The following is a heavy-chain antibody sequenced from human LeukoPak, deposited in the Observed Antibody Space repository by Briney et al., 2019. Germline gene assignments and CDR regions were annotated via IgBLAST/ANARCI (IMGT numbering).Heavy chain of an antibody. D-gene: IGHD5-18*01. J-gene: IGHJ4*02. V-gene: IGHV4-34*01. CDR3: ARREGDTSMVRSFDY. CDR1: GGSFSGYY. Sequence: SETLSLTCAVSGGSFSGYYWSWIRQPPGKGLEWIGEINHSGSTNYNPSLKSRVTISVDTSKNQFYLNLSSETAADTAVYYCARREGDTSMVRSFDYWGQGTLVTVSS. CDR2: INHSGST.